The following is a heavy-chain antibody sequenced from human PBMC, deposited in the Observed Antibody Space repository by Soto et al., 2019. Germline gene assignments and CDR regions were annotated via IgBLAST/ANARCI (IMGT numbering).Heavy chain of an antibody. Sequence: EVQLLESGGDLVQPGGSLRLSCAASGFSFGGYAMSWVRQAPGKGLEWVSALSGSGSSTYYSDSVRGRFTISRDNSENTLYLHMNSLRAEDTAVYFCAKAPKGYTGYDLDYWGRGPLVTVSP. D-gene: IGHD5-12*01. CDR3: AKAPKGYTGYDLDY. V-gene: IGHV3-23*01. CDR2: LSGSGSST. J-gene: IGHJ4*02. CDR1: GFSFGGYA.